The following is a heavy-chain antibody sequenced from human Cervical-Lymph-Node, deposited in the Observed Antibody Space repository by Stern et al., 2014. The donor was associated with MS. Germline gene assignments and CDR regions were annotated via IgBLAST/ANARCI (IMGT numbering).Heavy chain of an antibody. CDR3: TRAVGGVGRE. V-gene: IGHV1-46*01. CDR1: GYTFTNYY. J-gene: IGHJ4*02. CDR2: INPTGSVT. Sequence: VQLVDSGPEVKMPGASVLVSCKTSGYTFTNYYIHWVRQAPGQGLEWMGIINPTGSVTAPAQKFQGRLIMSSGTSTTSAYITLITLTSEDTAMYSCTRAVGGVGREWGQGTLVFVSP. D-gene: IGHD3-16*01.